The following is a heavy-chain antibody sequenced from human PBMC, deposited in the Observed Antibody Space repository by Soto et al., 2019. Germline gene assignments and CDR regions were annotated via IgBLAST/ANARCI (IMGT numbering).Heavy chain of an antibody. CDR3: ARHFFSNSDSCRGIDF. D-gene: IGHD3-3*02. V-gene: IGHV5-10-1*01. CDR1: GYSFSTYW. Sequence: PGESLKISCKGSGYSFSTYWISWVRQMPGKGLEWMGRIDPSDSYTNYSPSFQGHVTISVDTSISTAHLQWSSLKASDTAMFYCARHFFSNSDSCRGIDFWGLGTAVPVSS. CDR2: IDPSDSYT. J-gene: IGHJ6*02.